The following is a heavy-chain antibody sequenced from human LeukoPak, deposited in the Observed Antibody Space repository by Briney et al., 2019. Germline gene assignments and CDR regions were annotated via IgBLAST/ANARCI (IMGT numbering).Heavy chain of an antibody. CDR3: ARDDPHYDILTGYYPIDY. V-gene: IGHV3-74*01. Sequence: GGSLRLSCAASGFTFSSYWMHWVRQAPGKGLVWVSRINSGGSSTTYADSVKGRFTISRDNAKNTLNLQMNSLRVEDTAVYYCARDDPHYDILTGYYPIDYWGQGTLVTVSS. D-gene: IGHD3-9*01. CDR1: GFTFSSYW. CDR2: INSGGSST. J-gene: IGHJ4*02.